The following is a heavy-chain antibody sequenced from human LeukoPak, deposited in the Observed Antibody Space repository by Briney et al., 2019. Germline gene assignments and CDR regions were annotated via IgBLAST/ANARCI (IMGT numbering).Heavy chain of an antibody. J-gene: IGHJ4*02. CDR3: ARDLESSGYYPYYCDY. V-gene: IGHV3-30-3*01. Sequence: GGSLRLSCAASGFTFSSFAMHWVRQAPGKGLEWVALISFDGNNKYHADSVKGRFTISRDNSKNTLYLQMNSLRPEDTAVYYCARDLESSGYYPYYCDYWGQGTLVTVSS. CDR1: GFTFSSFA. CDR2: ISFDGNNK. D-gene: IGHD3-22*01.